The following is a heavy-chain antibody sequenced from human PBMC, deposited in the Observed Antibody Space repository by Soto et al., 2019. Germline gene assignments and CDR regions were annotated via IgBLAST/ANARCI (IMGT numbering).Heavy chain of an antibody. Sequence: QVTLKESGPVLVKPTETLTLTCTVSGFSLSNARMGVSWIRQPPGKALEWLAHIFSNDEKSYSTSLKSRLTISKDTSKSQVVLTMTNMDPVYIATYYCAQIMDLTGFCWYYFDYWGQGTLVTDSS. J-gene: IGHJ4*02. CDR1: GFSLSNARMG. D-gene: IGHD3-3*01. CDR2: IFSNDEK. CDR3: AQIMDLTGFCWYYFDY. V-gene: IGHV2-26*01.